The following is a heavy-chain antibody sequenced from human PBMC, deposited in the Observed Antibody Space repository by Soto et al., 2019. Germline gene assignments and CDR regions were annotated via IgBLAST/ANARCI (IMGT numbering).Heavy chain of an antibody. D-gene: IGHD5-12*01. CDR3: AKVSRSRWLQHNFDY. CDR2: ISYDGSNK. CDR1: GFTFSSYG. V-gene: IGHV3-30*18. Sequence: GGSLRLSCAASGFTFSSYGMHWVRQAPGKGLEWVAVISYDGSNKYYADSVKGRFTISRDNSKNTLYLQMNSLRAEDTAVYYCAKVSRSRWLQHNFDYWGQGTLVTVSS. J-gene: IGHJ4*02.